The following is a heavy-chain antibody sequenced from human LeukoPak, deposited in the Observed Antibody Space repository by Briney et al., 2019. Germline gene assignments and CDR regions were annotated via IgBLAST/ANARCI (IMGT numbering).Heavy chain of an antibody. V-gene: IGHV1-2*02. D-gene: IGHD3-22*01. CDR3: ARHYYDSSGYYPNDAFDI. CDR2: INPNSGGT. J-gene: IGHJ3*02. Sequence: ASVKVSCKASGYTFTGYYMHWVRQAPGQGLEWMGWINPNSGGTNYVQKFQGRVTMTRDTSISTAYMELSRLRSDDTAVYYCARHYYDSSGYYPNDAFDIRGQGTMATVSS. CDR1: GYTFTGYY.